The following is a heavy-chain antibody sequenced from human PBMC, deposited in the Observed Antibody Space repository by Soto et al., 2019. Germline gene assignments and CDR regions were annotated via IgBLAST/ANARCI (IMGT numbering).Heavy chain of an antibody. Sequence: ASVKVSCKVSGYTLTELSMHWVRQAPGKGLEWMGSFDPEDGETIYTQTFQGRLTLTGDTSTDTAHMELSRLRSEDTAVYYCTTSLRLPLGTDVWGQGTTVTVSS. D-gene: IGHD4-17*01. CDR2: FDPEDGET. V-gene: IGHV1-24*01. J-gene: IGHJ6*02. CDR1: GYTLTELS. CDR3: TTSLRLPLGTDV.